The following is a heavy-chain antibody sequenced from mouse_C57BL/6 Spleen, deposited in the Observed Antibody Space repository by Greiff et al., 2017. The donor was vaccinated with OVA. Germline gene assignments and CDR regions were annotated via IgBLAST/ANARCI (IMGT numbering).Heavy chain of an antibody. Sequence: VQVVESGPGLVAPSQSLSITCTVSGFSLPSSCVSWVRQPPGKGLEWLGVIWGDGSTNYHSALISRLCISNDNSKSQVFLKLNSLQTDDTASYYYAKRSYYGNLDDWGKGTTLTVSS. D-gene: IGHD2-1*01. CDR3: AKRSYYGNLDD. J-gene: IGHJ2*01. V-gene: IGHV2-3*01. CDR2: IWGDGST. CDR1: GFSLPSSC.